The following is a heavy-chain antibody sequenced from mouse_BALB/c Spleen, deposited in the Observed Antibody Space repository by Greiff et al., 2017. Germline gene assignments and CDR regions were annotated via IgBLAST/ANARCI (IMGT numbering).Heavy chain of an antibody. J-gene: IGHJ3*01. D-gene: IGHD2-2*01. Sequence: DVQLQESGPELVQPGASLKISCKASGYSFTGYTMHWVKQSHGKNLEWIGLINPYNGGTSYNQKFKGKATLTVDKSSSTAYMELLSLTSEDSAVYYCARWGGNDVWFADWGQGTLVTVSA. CDR3: ARWGGNDVWFAD. CDR2: INPYNGGT. V-gene: IGHV1-18*01. CDR1: GYSFTGYT.